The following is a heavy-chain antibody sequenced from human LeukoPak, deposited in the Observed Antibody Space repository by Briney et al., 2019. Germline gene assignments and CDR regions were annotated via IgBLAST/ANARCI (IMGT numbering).Heavy chain of an antibody. D-gene: IGHD4-23*01. V-gene: IGHV1-46*01. J-gene: IGHJ3*02. CDR1: GYTFTSCY. CDR3: ASGPRVTDAFDI. Sequence: ASVKVSCKASGYTFTSCYMHWVRQAPGQGLEWMGIINPSGGSTSYAQKFQGRVTMTRDTSTSTVYMELSSLRSEDTAVYYCASGPRVTDAFDIWGQGTMVTVSS. CDR2: INPSGGST.